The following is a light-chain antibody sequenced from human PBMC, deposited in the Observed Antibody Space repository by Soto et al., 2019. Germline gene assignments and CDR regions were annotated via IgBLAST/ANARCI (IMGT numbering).Light chain of an antibody. V-gene: IGLV2-14*01. J-gene: IGLJ1*01. CDR3: VSYTDTDTLV. Sequence: QSALTQPASVSGSRGQSITISCVGRNTDVGQDKSVSWYQQGPGKAPKLLIFEVTNRPSGVSSRFSGSRSGNTASLTISGLQPDDEGDYFCVSYTDTDTLVFGTGTKVTLL. CDR1: NTDVGQDKS. CDR2: EVT.